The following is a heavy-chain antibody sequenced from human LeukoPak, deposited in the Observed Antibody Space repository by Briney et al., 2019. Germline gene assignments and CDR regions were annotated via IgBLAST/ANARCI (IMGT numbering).Heavy chain of an antibody. J-gene: IGHJ4*02. D-gene: IGHD5-12*01. CDR2: IIPILGIA. CDR1: GGTFSSYA. V-gene: IGHV1-69*04. CDR3: ATVERGHSAYASFYFDY. Sequence: ASVKVSCKAPGGTFSSYAISWVRQAPGQGLEWMGRIIPILGIANYAQKFQGRVTITADTSTDTAYMELNSLISDDTAVYYCATVERGHSAYASFYFDYWGRGTLVTVSS.